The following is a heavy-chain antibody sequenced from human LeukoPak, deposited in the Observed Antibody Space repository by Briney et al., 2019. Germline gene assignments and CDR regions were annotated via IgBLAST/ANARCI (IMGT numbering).Heavy chain of an antibody. CDR1: GGSFSGYY. D-gene: IGHD2-2*01. J-gene: IGHJ5*02. Sequence: SETLSLTCAVYGGSFSGYYWSWIRQPPGKGLEWIGEINHSGSTNYNPSLKSRVTISVDTSKSQFSLKLSSVTAADTAVYYCARGGDSPNCSSTSCYLPTKLGGILCDPWGQVTLVTVSS. CDR3: ARGGDSPNCSSTSCYLPTKLGGILCDP. V-gene: IGHV4-34*01. CDR2: INHSGST.